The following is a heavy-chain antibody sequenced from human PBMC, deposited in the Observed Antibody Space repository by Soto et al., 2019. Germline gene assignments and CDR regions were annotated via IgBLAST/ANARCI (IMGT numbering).Heavy chain of an antibody. V-gene: IGHV1-69*06. CDR2: IIPLFGTT. D-gene: IGHD3-16*01. CDR1: GGYFNNRQTLNSYP. Sequence: QVQVVQSGAEVKRPGSSVNVSCKASGGYFNNRQTLNSYPISWVRQAPGQGLEWMGGIIPLFGTTNYAQRFQGRVSISEDKSTSTTYIELTNSTSDDTAVYSCAKSWGGEIYCYYYAMDVWGQGITVTGAS. J-gene: IGHJ6*02. CDR3: AKSWGGEIYCYYYAMDV.